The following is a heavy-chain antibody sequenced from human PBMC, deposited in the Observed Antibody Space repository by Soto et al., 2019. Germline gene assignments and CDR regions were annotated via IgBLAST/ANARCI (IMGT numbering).Heavy chain of an antibody. CDR3: ARDSAYRYGPDAFDI. CDR2: IIPIFGTA. Sequence: XSVKVSCKASGGTFSSYAISWVRQAPGQGLEWMGGIIPIFGTANYAQKFQGRVTITADKSTSTAYMELSSLRSEDTAVYYCARDSAYRYGPDAFDIWGQGRMVTVSS. J-gene: IGHJ3*02. V-gene: IGHV1-69*06. D-gene: IGHD5-18*01. CDR1: GGTFSSYA.